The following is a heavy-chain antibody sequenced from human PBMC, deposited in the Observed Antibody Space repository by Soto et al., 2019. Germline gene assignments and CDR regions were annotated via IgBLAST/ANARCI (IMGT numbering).Heavy chain of an antibody. V-gene: IGHV3-15*01. CDR3: TTGPSRGRLDYYYGMDV. CDR1: GFTFSNAW. J-gene: IGHJ6*02. CDR2: IKSKTDGGTT. D-gene: IGHD2-21*01. Sequence: PGGSLRLSCAASGFTFSNAWMSWVRQAPGKGLEWVGRIKSKTDGGTTDYAAPVKGRFTISRDDSKNTLYLQMNSLKTEDTAVYYCTTGPSRGRLDYYYGMDVWGQGTTVTVSS.